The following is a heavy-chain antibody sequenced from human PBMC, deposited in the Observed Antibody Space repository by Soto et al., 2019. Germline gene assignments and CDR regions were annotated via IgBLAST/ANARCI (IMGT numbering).Heavy chain of an antibody. Sequence: GGSLRLSCAASGFTFDDYTMHWVRQAPGKGLEWVSLISWDGGSTYYADSVKGRFTISRDNSKNSLYLQMNSLRTEDTALYYCAKESSDYYDSSGYYLDIWGQGTMVTVSS. J-gene: IGHJ3*02. CDR1: GFTFDDYT. V-gene: IGHV3-43*01. D-gene: IGHD3-22*01. CDR3: AKESSDYYDSSGYYLDI. CDR2: ISWDGGST.